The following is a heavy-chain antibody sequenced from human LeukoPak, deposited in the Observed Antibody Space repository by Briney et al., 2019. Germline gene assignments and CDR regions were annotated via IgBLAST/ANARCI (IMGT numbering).Heavy chain of an antibody. J-gene: IGHJ4*02. CDR3: ARDYCSGGSCYFDY. CDR2: ISYDGSNK. D-gene: IGHD2-15*01. Sequence: GRSLRLSCAASGFTFSSYAMQWVRQAPGKGLEWVAVISYDGSNKYYADSVKGRFTISRDNSKNTLYLQMNSLRAEDTAVYYCARDYCSGGSCYFDYWGQGTLVTVSS. V-gene: IGHV3-30*04. CDR1: GFTFSSYA.